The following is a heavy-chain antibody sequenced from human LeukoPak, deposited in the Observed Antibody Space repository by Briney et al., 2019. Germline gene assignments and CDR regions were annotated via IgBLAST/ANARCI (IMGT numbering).Heavy chain of an antibody. V-gene: IGHV3-23*01. Sequence: PGGSLRLSCAASGFDFSGYAMSWVRQAPGKGLEWVAGIGSDGSTHTAESVKGRFAISRDNSKSTLYLQMNSLRVEDTAIYYCAKDSYVSGRPLHTFDVWGQGTMVTVSS. D-gene: IGHD3-10*01. CDR3: AKDSYVSGRPLHTFDV. J-gene: IGHJ3*01. CDR2: IGSDGST. CDR1: GFDFSGYA.